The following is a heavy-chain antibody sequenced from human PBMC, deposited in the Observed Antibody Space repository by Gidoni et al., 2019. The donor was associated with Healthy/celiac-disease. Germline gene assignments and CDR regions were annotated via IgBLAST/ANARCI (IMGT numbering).Heavy chain of an antibody. J-gene: IGHJ4*02. CDR2: ISSSGSTI. V-gene: IGHV3-48*03. CDR1: GFTLSRYV. D-gene: IGHD6-19*01. Sequence: EVQLVESGGGLVEPGGYLRRSCAASGFTLSRYVMNWVRQAPGKGLVWVSYISSSGSTIYYADSVKCRFTISRDNAKNSLSLQMNSLRAEDTAVYYCARELVWLDGWGQGALVTDSS. CDR3: ARELVWLDG.